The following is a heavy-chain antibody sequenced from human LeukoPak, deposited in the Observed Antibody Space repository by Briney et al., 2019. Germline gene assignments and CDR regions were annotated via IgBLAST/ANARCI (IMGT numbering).Heavy chain of an antibody. CDR3: ARAPSEIGGYYPEYFRH. D-gene: IGHD3-22*01. J-gene: IGHJ1*01. V-gene: IGHV3-74*01. CDR1: GFTFSGYW. Sequence: GGSLRLSCAASGFTFSGYWMHWVRQAPGKGLVWVSRIKSDGSTNYADSVKGRLTISRDNAKNTVSLQMNSLRAEDTGVYYCARAPSEIGGYYPEYFRHWGQGTLVTVSS. CDR2: IKSDGST.